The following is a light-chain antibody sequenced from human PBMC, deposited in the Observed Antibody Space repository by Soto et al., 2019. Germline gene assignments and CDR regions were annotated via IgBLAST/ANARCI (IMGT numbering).Light chain of an antibody. J-gene: IGKJ1*01. Sequence: EIVLTQSPATLSSFPGDRVTLSCRASQYINTRLAWYQHRPGQAPRLLIYQTSLRAAGIPARFSASGSGTDFTLTISDVQHEDFALYYCHHRQGVRRPFGQVT. CDR2: QTS. CDR1: QYINTR. CDR3: HHRQGVRRP. V-gene: IGKV3-11*01.